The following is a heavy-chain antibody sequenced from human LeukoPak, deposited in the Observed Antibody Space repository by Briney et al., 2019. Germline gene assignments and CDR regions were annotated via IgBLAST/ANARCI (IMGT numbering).Heavy chain of an antibody. Sequence: GGSLRLSCAATGYSFKDYGMHWVRQPPGKGLEWVSAINWNGGGTDYADSVKGRFTIFRDNAKNSLYLQLSSLRPEDTASYYCAKHLTATNTYIFFGLDVWGQGTLVTVSS. CDR3: AKHLTATNTYIFFGLDV. J-gene: IGHJ4*02. CDR1: GYSFKDYG. D-gene: IGHD1-26*01. V-gene: IGHV3-9*01. CDR2: INWNGGGT.